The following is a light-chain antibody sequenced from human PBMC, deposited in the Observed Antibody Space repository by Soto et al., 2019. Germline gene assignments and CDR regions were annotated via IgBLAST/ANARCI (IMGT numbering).Light chain of an antibody. CDR3: HQRSNWPSWT. V-gene: IGKV3-11*01. CDR1: QSVSSY. CDR2: DAS. Sequence: EIVLTQSPATLSLSPGERATLSCRASQSVSSYLAWYQQKPGQAPRLLIYDASNRATGIPARFSGSGSGTEFTLTISSLEPEDFAVYYCHQRSNWPSWTFGQGTKVEIK. J-gene: IGKJ1*01.